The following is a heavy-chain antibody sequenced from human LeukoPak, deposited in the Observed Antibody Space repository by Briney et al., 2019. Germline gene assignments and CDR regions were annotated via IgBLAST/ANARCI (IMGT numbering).Heavy chain of an antibody. CDR3: ARGAPGSYCSGGSCPYFDY. CDR1: AYTFTSYD. V-gene: IGHV1-8*01. Sequence: GASVTVSFKSSAYTFTSYDSHWVRQATGQGLEGMGWMNPNSGNTGYAQKFQGRVTMTRNTSISTAYMELSSLRSEDTAVYYCARGAPGSYCSGGSCPYFDYWGQGTLISVSS. CDR2: MNPNSGNT. D-gene: IGHD2-15*01. J-gene: IGHJ4*02.